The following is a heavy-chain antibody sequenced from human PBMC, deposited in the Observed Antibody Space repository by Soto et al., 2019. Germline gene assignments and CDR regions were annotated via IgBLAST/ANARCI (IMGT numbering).Heavy chain of an antibody. V-gene: IGHV4-34*01. J-gene: IGHJ6*02. CDR3: ARAGSVGITIFGVVITTDYYYYGMEV. CDR1: GGSFSGYY. CDR2: INHSGST. Sequence: SETLSLTCAVYGGSFSGYYWSLIRQPPGKGLEWSGEINHSGSTNYNPSLKSRVTISVDTSKNQLSLKLSSVTAADTAVYYCARAGSVGITIFGVVITTDYYYYGMEVWGEGTTVTVSS. D-gene: IGHD3-3*01.